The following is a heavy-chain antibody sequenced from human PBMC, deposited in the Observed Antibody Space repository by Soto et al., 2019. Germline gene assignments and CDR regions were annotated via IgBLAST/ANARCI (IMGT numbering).Heavy chain of an antibody. D-gene: IGHD6-13*01. J-gene: IGHJ6*02. CDR1: GGTFSSYA. V-gene: IGHV1-69*13. CDR2: IIPIFGTA. CDR3: ARVERIEAAGTWYYGMDF. Sequence: VKVSCKASGGTFSSYAISWVRQAPGQGLEWMGGIIPIFGTANYAQKFQGRVTITADESTSTAYMELSSLRSEDTAVYYCARVERIEAAGTWYYGMDFWGQGTTVTVSS.